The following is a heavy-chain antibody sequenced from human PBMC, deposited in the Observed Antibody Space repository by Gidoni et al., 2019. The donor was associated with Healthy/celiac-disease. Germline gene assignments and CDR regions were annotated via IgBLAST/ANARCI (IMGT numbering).Heavy chain of an antibody. CDR2: IYYSGST. J-gene: IGHJ4*02. CDR1: GGSISSSSYY. D-gene: IGHD5-12*01. CDR3: ARQTGGYKPPFDY. Sequence: QLQLQESGPGLVKPSATLSLTCTVSGGSISSSSYYWGWIRQPPGKGLEWIGSIYYSGSTYYNPSLKSRVTISVDTSKNQFSLKLSSVTAADTAVYYCARQTGGYKPPFDYWGQGTLVTVSS. V-gene: IGHV4-39*01.